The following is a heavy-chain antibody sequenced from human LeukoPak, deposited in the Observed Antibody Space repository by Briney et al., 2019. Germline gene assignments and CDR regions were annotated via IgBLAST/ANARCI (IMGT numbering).Heavy chain of an antibody. CDR3: SLAQYYNQGGY. J-gene: IGHJ4*02. D-gene: IGHD1-1*01. CDR2: IRSKAYGGTT. V-gene: IGHV3-49*04. Sequence: RAGRSLRLSCTCPGFTFGDYAMGWVRQAPGKGLEWIGFIRSKAYGGTTEYAPSVKGRFTISRDDSKSIAYLQMNSLKTEDTAVYYCSLAQYYNQGGYWGQGTLLTVPS. CDR1: GFTFGDYA.